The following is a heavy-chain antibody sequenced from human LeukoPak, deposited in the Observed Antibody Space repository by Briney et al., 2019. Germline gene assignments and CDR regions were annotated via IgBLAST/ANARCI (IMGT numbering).Heavy chain of an antibody. CDR3: ARDFTYYDSSGYYRRLYYFDY. CDR1: GYTFTGYG. Sequence: ASVKVSCKASGYTFTGYGISWVRQAPGQGLEWMGWISTYNGDTNYAQKLQGRVSMTTDTSTSTAYMELRSLRSDDTAMYYCARDFTYYDSSGYYRRLYYFDYWGQGTLVTVSS. V-gene: IGHV1-18*01. D-gene: IGHD3-22*01. J-gene: IGHJ4*02. CDR2: ISTYNGDT.